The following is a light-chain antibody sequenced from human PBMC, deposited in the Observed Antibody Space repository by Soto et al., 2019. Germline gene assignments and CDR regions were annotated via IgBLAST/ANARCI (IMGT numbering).Light chain of an antibody. CDR2: AAS. CDR3: QQLNSYPRT. Sequence: IQLTQSPSSLSASVGDRVTITCRASQGISSSLAWYQQNPGKAPKLLIYAASTLHSGVPSRFSGSGSGIDFTLTISSLQHEDFATYYCQQLNSYPRTLGQGTKVEIK. J-gene: IGKJ1*01. CDR1: QGISSS. V-gene: IGKV1-9*01.